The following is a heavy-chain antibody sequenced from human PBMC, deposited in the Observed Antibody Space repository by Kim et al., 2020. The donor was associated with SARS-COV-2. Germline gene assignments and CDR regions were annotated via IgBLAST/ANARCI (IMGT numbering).Heavy chain of an antibody. Sequence: SETLSLTCAVYGGSFSGYYWSWIRQPPGKGLEWIGEINHSGSTNYNPSLKSRVTISVDTSKNQFSLKLSSVTAADTAVYYCARALRRNYYYGMDVWGQGTTVTVSS. CDR3: ARALRRNYYYGMDV. V-gene: IGHV4-34*01. CDR1: GGSFSGYY. J-gene: IGHJ6*02. CDR2: INHSGST. D-gene: IGHD3-16*01.